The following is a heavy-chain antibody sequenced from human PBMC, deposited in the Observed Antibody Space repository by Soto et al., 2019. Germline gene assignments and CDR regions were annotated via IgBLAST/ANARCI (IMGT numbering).Heavy chain of an antibody. V-gene: IGHV4-38-2*01. CDR2: IYHSGST. CDR3: ARVLRYYDSSGYYGGDYYYYYGMDV. J-gene: IGHJ6*02. D-gene: IGHD3-22*01. CDR1: GYSISSGYY. Sequence: TSETLSLTCGVSGYSISSGYYWGWIRQPPGKGLEWIGSIYHSGSTYYNPSLKSRVTISVDTSKNQFSLKLSSVTAADTAVYYCARVLRYYDSSGYYGGDYYYYYGMDVWGQGTTVTVSS.